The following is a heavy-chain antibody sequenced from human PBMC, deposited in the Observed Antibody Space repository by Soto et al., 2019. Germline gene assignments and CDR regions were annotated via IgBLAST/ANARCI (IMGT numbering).Heavy chain of an antibody. CDR3: ASKGEYQLLSYYYYGMDV. CDR2: IIPIFGTA. CDR1: GFTFSSYA. D-gene: IGHD2-2*01. J-gene: IGHJ6*02. V-gene: IGHV1-69*01. Sequence: QVQLVESGGGVVQPGRSLRLSCAASGFTFSSYAMHWVRQAPGQGLEWMGGIIPIFGTANYAQKFQGRVTITADESTSTAYMELSSLRSEDTAVYYCASKGEYQLLSYYYYGMDVWGQGTTVTVSS.